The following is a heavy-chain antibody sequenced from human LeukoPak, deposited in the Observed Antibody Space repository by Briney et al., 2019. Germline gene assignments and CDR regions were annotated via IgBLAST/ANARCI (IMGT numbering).Heavy chain of an antibody. Sequence: GGSLRLSCEGSGFTFSSHWMSWVRQAPGKGLEWVANIKPDGSDIYYVDSVKGRFALSRGNAKNSLFLQMNSLRAEDTAVYYCARGIQGAFDVWGQGTTVTVSS. CDR3: ARGIQGAFDV. J-gene: IGHJ3*01. CDR1: GFTFSSHW. CDR2: IKPDGSDI. D-gene: IGHD5-18*01. V-gene: IGHV3-7*04.